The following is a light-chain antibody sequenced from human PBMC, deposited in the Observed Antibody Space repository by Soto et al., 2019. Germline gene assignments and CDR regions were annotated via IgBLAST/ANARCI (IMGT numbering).Light chain of an antibody. J-gene: IGKJ5*01. V-gene: IGKV1-5*01. CDR1: QSISSY. CDR3: QQYNSSMYT. CDR2: DAS. Sequence: DIQMTQCPSSLSASVGDRVTITWRASQSISSYLNWYQQKPGKAPKLLITDASSLESGVRSRFSGSGAGTECTLTISGLQPDDSATYYCQQYNSSMYTFGQGTRLEIK.